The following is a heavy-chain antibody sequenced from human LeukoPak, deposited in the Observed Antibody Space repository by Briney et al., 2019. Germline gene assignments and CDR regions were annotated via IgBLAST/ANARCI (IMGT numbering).Heavy chain of an antibody. D-gene: IGHD3/OR15-3a*01. V-gene: IGHV3-23*01. J-gene: IGHJ4*02. Sequence: GGSLRLSCAASGFTFSSYAMSWVRQAPGKGLEGVSTITATGGGTYYADSVKGRFTISRDNSKNTLYLQMNTLRAEDTAVYYCAKIGRWPGYWDYWGQGILVTVSS. CDR3: AKIGRWPGYWDY. CDR1: GFTFSSYA. CDR2: ITATGGGT.